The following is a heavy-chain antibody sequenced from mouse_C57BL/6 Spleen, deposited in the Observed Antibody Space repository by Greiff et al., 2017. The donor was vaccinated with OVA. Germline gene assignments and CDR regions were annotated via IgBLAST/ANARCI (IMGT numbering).Heavy chain of an antibody. CDR1: GYTFTSYW. CDR2: IHPNSGSP. J-gene: IGHJ2*01. V-gene: IGHV1-64*01. D-gene: IGHD1-1*01. CDR3: ARPYGSSYDYFDY. Sequence: VQLQQPGAELVKPGASVKLSCKASGYTFTSYWMHWVKQRPGPGLEWIGMIHPNSGSPNYNEKFKSKATLTVDKSSSTAYMQLSSLTSEDSAVEYWARPYGSSYDYFDYWGQGTTLTVSS.